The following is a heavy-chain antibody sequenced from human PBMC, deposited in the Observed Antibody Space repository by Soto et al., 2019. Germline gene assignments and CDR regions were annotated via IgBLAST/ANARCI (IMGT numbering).Heavy chain of an antibody. D-gene: IGHD2-15*01. CDR3: PRDCSGGNCYPGMAV. CDR1: GFNFNSYT. Sequence: EVQLVESGGGLVKPGGSLRLSCAASGFNFNSYTINWVRQAPGKRLEWLSSISSSGYICSTDSVRGRFTISRDTAKDSVYLHRNSLRAEDTAVYFCPRDCSGGNCYPGMAVSGQGPTVTVSS. J-gene: IGHJ6*02. CDR2: ISSSGYI. V-gene: IGHV3-21*01.